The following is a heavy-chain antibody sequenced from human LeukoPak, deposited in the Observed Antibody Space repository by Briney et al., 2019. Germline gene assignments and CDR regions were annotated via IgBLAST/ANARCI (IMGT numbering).Heavy chain of an antibody. CDR1: GFTFSNYA. CDR3: AKSYNGYESKPDY. J-gene: IGHJ4*02. D-gene: IGHD5-12*01. Sequence: TGGSLRLSCAASGFTFSNYAMTWVRQAPGKGLEWVSGISGSGSSTYYADSVKGRFTISRDNSKITLYLQMNSLRAEDTAVYYCAKSYNGYESKPDYWGQGTLVTVSS. V-gene: IGHV3-23*01. CDR2: ISGSGSST.